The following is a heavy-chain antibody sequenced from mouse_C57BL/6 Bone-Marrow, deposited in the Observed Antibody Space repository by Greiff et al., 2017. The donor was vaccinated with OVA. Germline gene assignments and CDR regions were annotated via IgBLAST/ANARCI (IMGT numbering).Heavy chain of an antibody. CDR1: GYTFTSYW. D-gene: IGHD1-1*01. CDR2: IHPNSGST. CDR3: ARDYYGSSLRAMDY. J-gene: IGHJ4*01. Sequence: QVQLQQPGAELVKPGASVKLSCKASGYTFTSYWMHWVKQRPGQGLEWIGMIHPNSGSTNYNEKFKSKATLTVDKSSSTAYMQLSSLTSEDSAVYYGARDYYGSSLRAMDYWGQGTSVTVSS. V-gene: IGHV1-64*01.